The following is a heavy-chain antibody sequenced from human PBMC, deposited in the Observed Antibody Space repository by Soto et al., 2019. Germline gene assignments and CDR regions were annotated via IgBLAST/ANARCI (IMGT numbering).Heavy chain of an antibody. Sequence: SVKVSCKASGGTFSSYAISWVRQAPGQGLEWMGGIIPIFGTANYAQKFQGRVTITADESTSTAYMELSSLRSEDTAVYYCARAYCSGGSCYVGVYYYGMDVWGQGTTVPSP. CDR3: ARAYCSGGSCYVGVYYYGMDV. V-gene: IGHV1-69*13. CDR2: IIPIFGTA. CDR1: GGTFSSYA. J-gene: IGHJ6*02. D-gene: IGHD2-15*01.